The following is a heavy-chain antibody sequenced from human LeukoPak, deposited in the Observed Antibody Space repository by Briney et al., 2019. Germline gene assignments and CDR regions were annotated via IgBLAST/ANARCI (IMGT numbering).Heavy chain of an antibody. V-gene: IGHV3-21*01. CDR1: GFTFSSYS. Sequence: GGSLRLSCAASGFTFSSYSMNWVRQAPGKGLEWVSSISSSSSYIYYADSVKGRFTISRDNAKNSLYLQMNSLRAEDTAVYYCAKEILQRSGFLDAFDIWGQGTMVTVSS. CDR2: ISSSSSYI. J-gene: IGHJ3*02. D-gene: IGHD3-3*01. CDR3: AKEILQRSGFLDAFDI.